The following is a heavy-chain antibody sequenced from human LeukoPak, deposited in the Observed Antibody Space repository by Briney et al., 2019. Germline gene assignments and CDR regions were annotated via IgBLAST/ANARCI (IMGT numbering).Heavy chain of an antibody. J-gene: IGHJ6*03. CDR1: GVSISSYY. Sequence: PSETLSLTCTVSGVSISSYYWNWIRQPPGKGLEWIGYIYNSGSTNYNPSLKSRVTILVDASKNQFSLKLNSVTAADTAVYYCARATSGQRRDGYNYYYYYYMDVWGKGTTVTV. CDR3: ARATSGQRRDGYNYYYYYYMDV. D-gene: IGHD5-24*01. CDR2: IYNSGST. V-gene: IGHV4-59*01.